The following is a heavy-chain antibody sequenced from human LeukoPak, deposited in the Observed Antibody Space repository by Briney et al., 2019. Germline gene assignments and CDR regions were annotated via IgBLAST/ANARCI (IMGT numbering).Heavy chain of an antibody. CDR1: DVSISNNGRY. J-gene: IGHJ5*02. CDR2: AYHTGAT. Sequence: SETLSLTCSVSDVSISNNGRYWAWIRQSPGKGLEWIGSAYHTGATNYNPSLESRVSMSVDTSKNQFSLKLSSVTAADTAVYYCARARGWLNWFDPWGQGTLVTVSS. D-gene: IGHD6-19*01. CDR3: ARARGWLNWFDP. V-gene: IGHV4-39*07.